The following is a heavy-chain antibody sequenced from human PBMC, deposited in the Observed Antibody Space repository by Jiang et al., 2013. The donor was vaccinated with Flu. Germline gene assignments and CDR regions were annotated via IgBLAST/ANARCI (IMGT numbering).Heavy chain of an antibody. CDR3: ARDYFDSSGYSDWYFDL. D-gene: IGHD3-22*01. J-gene: IGHJ2*01. Sequence: VRQAPGQGLEWMGRIHPNSGGXKYARKFQGRVTMARDTSIGTAYLELSGLRSDDTAVYYCARDYFDSSGYSDWYFDLWGRGSLVTVSS. V-gene: IGHV1-2*06. CDR2: IHPNSGGX.